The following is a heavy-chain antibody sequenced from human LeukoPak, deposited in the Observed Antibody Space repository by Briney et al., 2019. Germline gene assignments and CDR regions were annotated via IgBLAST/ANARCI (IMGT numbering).Heavy chain of an antibody. D-gene: IGHD6-19*01. Sequence: SVKVSCKASGGTFSSYAISWVRQAPGQGLEWMGRIIPILGIANYAQKFQGRVTMTEDTSTDTAYMELSSLRSEDTAVYYCATEIRWLVQYYFDYWGQGTLVTVSS. J-gene: IGHJ4*02. CDR2: IIPILGIA. CDR1: GGTFSSYA. CDR3: ATEIRWLVQYYFDY. V-gene: IGHV1-69*04.